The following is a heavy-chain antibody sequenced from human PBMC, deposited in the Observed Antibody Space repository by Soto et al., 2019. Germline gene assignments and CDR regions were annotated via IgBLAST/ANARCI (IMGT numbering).Heavy chain of an antibody. V-gene: IGHV3-30-3*01. CDR3: ARAALITIFGVVMQNYFDY. CDR2: ISYDGSNK. CDR1: GFTFSSYA. Sequence: QVQLVESGGGVVQPGRSLRLSCAASGFTFSSYAMHWVRQAPGKGLEWVAVISYDGSNKYYADSVKGRFTISRDNSKNTLYLQMNSLRAEDTPVYYCARAALITIFGVVMQNYFDYWGQGTLVTVSS. D-gene: IGHD3-3*01. J-gene: IGHJ4*02.